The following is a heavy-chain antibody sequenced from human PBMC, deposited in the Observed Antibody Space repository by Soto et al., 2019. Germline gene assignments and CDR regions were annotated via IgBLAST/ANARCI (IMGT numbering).Heavy chain of an antibody. D-gene: IGHD6-6*01. V-gene: IGHV3-23*01. CDR3: AKATGSRWQLVTTYYFDY. Sequence: ESGGGLVQPGGSLRLSCAAPGFTFSSYAMSWVRQAPGKGLEWVSAISGSGGSTYYADSVKGRFTISRDNSKNTLYLQMNSLRAEDTAVYYCAKATGSRWQLVTTYYFDYWGQGTLVTVSS. CDR2: ISGSGGST. CDR1: GFTFSSYA. J-gene: IGHJ4*02.